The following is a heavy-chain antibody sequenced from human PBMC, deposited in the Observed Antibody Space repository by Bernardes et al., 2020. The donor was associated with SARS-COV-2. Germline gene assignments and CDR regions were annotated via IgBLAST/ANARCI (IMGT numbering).Heavy chain of an antibody. J-gene: IGHJ4*01. CDR1: GYTFSDYY. D-gene: IGHD2-21*01. Sequence: ASVKVSCKASGYTFSDYYIHWLRQALGQGFEWMGWLSPKSGATNYAQKFQGRVTMTRDTSITTDYMELSRLRSDDTAVYYCARTFYYDRGGDSVLDQWGQGTLVTVAS. CDR3: ARTFYYDRGGDSVLDQ. V-gene: IGHV1-2*02. CDR2: LSPKSGAT.